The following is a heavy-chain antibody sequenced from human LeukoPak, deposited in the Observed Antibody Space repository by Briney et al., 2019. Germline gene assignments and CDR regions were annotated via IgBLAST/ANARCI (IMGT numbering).Heavy chain of an antibody. CDR2: VWNDGTKK. V-gene: IGHV3-33*01. CDR1: GFTFSSYG. Sequence: GGSLRLSCEASGFTFSSYGMHWVRQAPGKGLEWVASVWNDGTKKYYADSVKGRFTISRDKSKNTLYLQMNSLRAEDTAVYYCARARGAAGTGSIDYWGRATLVTVSS. J-gene: IGHJ4*02. CDR3: ARARGAAGTGSIDY. D-gene: IGHD6-13*01.